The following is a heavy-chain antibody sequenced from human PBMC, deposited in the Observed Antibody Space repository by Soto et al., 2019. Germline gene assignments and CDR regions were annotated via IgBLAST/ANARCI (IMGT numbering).Heavy chain of an antibody. J-gene: IGHJ6*02. Sequence: SATLSVRCAVYGGSCGGFCWRRIRKPPGKGLEWIGEINHSGSTNYNPSLKSRVTISVDTSKNQFSLKLSSVTAADTAVYYCARGYNLYYGMDVWGQGTTVTVSS. V-gene: IGHV4-34*01. CDR1: GGSCGGFC. CDR3: ARGYNLYYGMDV. D-gene: IGHD1-1*01. CDR2: INHSGST.